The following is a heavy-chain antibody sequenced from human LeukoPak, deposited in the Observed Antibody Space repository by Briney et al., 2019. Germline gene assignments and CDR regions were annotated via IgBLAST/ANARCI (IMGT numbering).Heavy chain of an antibody. CDR2: MKQDGSAR. CDR1: GFSFSNYW. J-gene: IGHJ4*02. CDR3: ARDVVGSLAY. D-gene: IGHD2-15*01. Sequence: GGSLRLSCAGSGFSFSNYWVAWVRQAPGKGPEWVANMKQDGSARHYADSVKGRFTISRDNAQNSVYLQMNSLRAEDTAVYYCARDVVGSLAYWGLGTLVTVSS. V-gene: IGHV3-7*01.